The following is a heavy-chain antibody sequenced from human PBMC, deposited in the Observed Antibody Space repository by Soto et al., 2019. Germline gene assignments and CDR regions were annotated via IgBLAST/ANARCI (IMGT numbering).Heavy chain of an antibody. CDR1: GYTFTSYG. J-gene: IGHJ4*02. V-gene: IGHV1-18*01. D-gene: IGHD3-16*01. CDR3: ARVGSPRTSLALGY. CDR2: ISAYNGNT. Sequence: ASVKVSCKASGYTFTSYGISWVRQAPGQGLEWMGWISAYNGNTNYAQKFQGWVTMTRDTSISTAYMELSRLRSDDTAVYYCARVGSPRTSLALGYWGQGTLVTVSS.